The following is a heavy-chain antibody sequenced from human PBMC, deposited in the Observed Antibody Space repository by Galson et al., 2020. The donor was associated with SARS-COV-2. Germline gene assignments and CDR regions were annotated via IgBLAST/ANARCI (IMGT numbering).Heavy chain of an antibody. D-gene: IGHD3-16*02. CDR1: GYSFNSGYF. Sequence: SETLSLTCGVSGYSFNSGYFWGWIRQPPGKGLEWIATIYHSGTTYYNPSLKSRVAISVDASKNQLSLRLNSVTAADTAVYYCARVRDFVWETYRFGYDALDIWGQGTMVTVSS. CDR2: IYHSGTT. V-gene: IGHV4-38-2*01. J-gene: IGHJ3*02. CDR3: ARVRDFVWETYRFGYDALDI.